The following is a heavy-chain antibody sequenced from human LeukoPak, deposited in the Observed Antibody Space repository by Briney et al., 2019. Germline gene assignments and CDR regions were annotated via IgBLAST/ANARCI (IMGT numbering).Heavy chain of an antibody. J-gene: IGHJ4*02. D-gene: IGHD6-13*01. Sequence: SETLSLTCAVYGGSFSGYYWSWIRQPAGKGLEWIGRIYTSGSTNYNPSLKSRVTMSVDTSKNQFSLKLSSVTAADTAVYYCARDQGSAEGHFDYWGQGTLVTVSS. CDR3: ARDQGSAEGHFDY. CDR1: GGSFSGYY. CDR2: IYTSGST. V-gene: IGHV4-4*07.